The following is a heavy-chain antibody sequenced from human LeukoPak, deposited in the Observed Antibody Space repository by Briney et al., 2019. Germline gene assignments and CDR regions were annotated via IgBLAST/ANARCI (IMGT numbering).Heavy chain of an antibody. V-gene: IGHV1-8*01. J-gene: IGHJ6*02. D-gene: IGHD6-19*01. Sequence: GASVKVSCKASGYTFTSYDINWVRQATGQGLEWMGWMNPNSGNTGYAQKFQGRVTMTRNTSISTAYMELSSLRSEDTAVYYCARTSRYSSGWYNFDYYYGMDVWGQGTTVTVSS. CDR1: GYTFTSYD. CDR2: MNPNSGNT. CDR3: ARTSRYSSGWYNFDYYYGMDV.